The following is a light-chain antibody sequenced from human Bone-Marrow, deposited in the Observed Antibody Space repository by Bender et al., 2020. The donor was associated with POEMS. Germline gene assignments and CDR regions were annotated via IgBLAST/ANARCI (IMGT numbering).Light chain of an antibody. J-gene: IGLJ3*02. CDR3: TSYAGNNNLV. CDR2: DVR. CDR1: STDVIGYEY. Sequence: QSALTQPPSASGSLGQSVTISCTGTSTDVIGYEYVSWYQQHPGKAPKLILYDVRIRPSGVSNRFSGSKSGNTASLTVSGLQPEDEADYYCTSYAGNNNLVFGGGTKLTVL. V-gene: IGLV2-8*01.